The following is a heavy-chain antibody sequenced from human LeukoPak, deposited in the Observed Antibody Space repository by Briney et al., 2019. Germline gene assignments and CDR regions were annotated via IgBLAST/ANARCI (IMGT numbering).Heavy chain of an antibody. J-gene: IGHJ4*02. D-gene: IGHD3-9*01. CDR1: GYSISSGYY. Sequence: SETLSLTCTVSGYSISSGYYWGWIRQPPGKGLEWIGSIYHSGSTYYNPSLKSRVTISVDTSKNQFSLKLSSVTAADTAVYYCARVRGLDDDTGYFHYYFDCWGQGTLLTVSS. CDR2: IYHSGST. V-gene: IGHV4-38-2*02. CDR3: ARVRGLDDDTGYFHYYFDC.